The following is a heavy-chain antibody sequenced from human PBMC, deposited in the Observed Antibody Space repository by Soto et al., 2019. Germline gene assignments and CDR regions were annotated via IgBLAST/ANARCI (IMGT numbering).Heavy chain of an antibody. D-gene: IGHD2-2*01. J-gene: IGHJ4*02. V-gene: IGHV3-7*01. CDR2: IKQDGSNK. CDR3: ARDPRYCSSTSCPLLDY. CDR1: GFTFSSYW. Sequence: GGSLRLSCAASGFTFSSYWMSWVRQAPGKGLEWVANIKQDGSNKYYADSVKGRFTISRDNSKNTLYLQMNSLRAEDTAVYYCARDPRYCSSTSCPLLDYWGQGTLVTVSS.